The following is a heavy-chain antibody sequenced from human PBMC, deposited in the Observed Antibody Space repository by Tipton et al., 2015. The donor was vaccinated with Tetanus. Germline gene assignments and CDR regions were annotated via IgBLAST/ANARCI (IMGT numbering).Heavy chain of an antibody. Sequence: SLRLSCAASGFPFNTYAMHWVRQAPGKGLEWVAVIWYDGTTTYYADSVEGRFAISRDNSKNTLYLQMNSLRAEDTAVYYCARSASPFDYWGQGTLVTVSS. CDR2: IWYDGTTT. CDR1: GFPFNTYA. CDR3: ARSASPFDY. J-gene: IGHJ4*02. V-gene: IGHV3-33*01.